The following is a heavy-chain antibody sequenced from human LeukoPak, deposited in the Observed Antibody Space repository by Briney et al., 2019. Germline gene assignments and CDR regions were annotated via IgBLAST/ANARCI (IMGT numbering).Heavy chain of an antibody. J-gene: IGHJ4*02. Sequence: GGSLRISCAASGFTLSSYSMNLVRQAPGKGLEWISYINSDRYRNTIYYADTVEGRFTISRDNAKSSLYLQLNSLRDEDTAIYYCARDRDYAFDYWGQGTLVTVSS. V-gene: IGHV3-48*02. CDR2: INSDRYRNTI. CDR1: GFTLSSYS. D-gene: IGHD4-17*01. CDR3: ARDRDYAFDY.